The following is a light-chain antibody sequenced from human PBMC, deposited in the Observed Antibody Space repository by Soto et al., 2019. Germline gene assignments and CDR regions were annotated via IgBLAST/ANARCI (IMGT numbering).Light chain of an antibody. J-gene: IGLJ7*01. CDR3: AAWDDSLSGPGV. CDR1: SSNIGNFY. Sequence: QSVLTQPPSASGTPGQRVTISCSGSSSNIGNFYVYWYQQLPGTAPKLLIYKNNQRPLGVADRFSGSKSGTSATLAISGLRSEEEADYYGAAWDDSLSGPGVFGGGTQLTVL. V-gene: IGLV1-47*01. CDR2: KNN.